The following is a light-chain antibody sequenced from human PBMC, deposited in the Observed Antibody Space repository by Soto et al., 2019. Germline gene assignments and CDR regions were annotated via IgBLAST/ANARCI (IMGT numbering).Light chain of an antibody. CDR2: GAS. V-gene: IGKV3-15*01. CDR1: QSISSE. Sequence: EIVMTQSPATLSVSPGESATLSCRASQSISSELAWYQQKPGQPPRLLIYGASTRATGVPARFTGSGSGSDFTRTISALQSEDFAVYYCQQGHNWPLTFGQGTRLEI. CDR3: QQGHNWPLT. J-gene: IGKJ2*01.